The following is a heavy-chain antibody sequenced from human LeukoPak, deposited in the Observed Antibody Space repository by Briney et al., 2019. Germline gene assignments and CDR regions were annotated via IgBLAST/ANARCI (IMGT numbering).Heavy chain of an antibody. J-gene: IGHJ4*02. CDR1: GYTFTSYA. CDR2: INAGNGNT. Sequence: GASVKVSCKASGYTFTSYAMHWVRQAPGQRLEWMGWINAGNGNTKYSQKFQGRVTITRDTSASTAYMELSSLRSEDTAVYYCARDRVDGGFYDILTGDLGYWGQGTLVTVSS. CDR3: ARDRVDGGFYDILTGDLGY. V-gene: IGHV1-3*01. D-gene: IGHD3-9*01.